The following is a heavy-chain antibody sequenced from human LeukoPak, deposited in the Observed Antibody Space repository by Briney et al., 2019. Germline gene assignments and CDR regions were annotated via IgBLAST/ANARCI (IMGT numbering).Heavy chain of an antibody. V-gene: IGHV1-2*02. J-gene: IGHJ5*02. Sequence: ASVKVSCKASGGTFSSYAISWVRQAPGQGLEWMGWINPNSGGTNYAQKFQGRVTMTRDTSISTAYMELSRLRSDDTAVYYCARDARSSVRGVIITWGQGTLVTVSS. CDR2: INPNSGGT. CDR3: ARDARSSVRGVIIT. D-gene: IGHD3-10*01. CDR1: GGTFSSYA.